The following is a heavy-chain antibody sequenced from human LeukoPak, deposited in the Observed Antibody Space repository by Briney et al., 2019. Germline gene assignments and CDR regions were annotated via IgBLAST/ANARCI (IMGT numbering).Heavy chain of an antibody. D-gene: IGHD5-12*01. V-gene: IGHV3-21*01. J-gene: IGHJ4*02. Sequence: GGSLRLSCAASGFTFSSYSMNWVRQAPGKGLEWVSSISCSSSYIYYAASVKGRFTISRDNAKNSLYLQMNSLRAEDTAVYYCARDQYIVATIILDYWGQGTLVTVSS. CDR2: ISCSSSYI. CDR3: ARDQYIVATIILDY. CDR1: GFTFSSYS.